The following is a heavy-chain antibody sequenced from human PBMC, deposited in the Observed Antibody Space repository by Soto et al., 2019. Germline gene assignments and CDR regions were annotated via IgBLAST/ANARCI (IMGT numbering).Heavy chain of an antibody. D-gene: IGHD6-6*01. CDR1: GGTFSSYA. J-gene: IGHJ4*02. Sequence: GASVKVSCKAAGGTFSSYAISWVQQAPGQGLEWMGGIIPIFGTANYAQKFQGRVTITADESTSTAYMELSSLRSEDTAVYYCARLGYSSSPAGDYWGQGTLVTVSS. V-gene: IGHV1-69*13. CDR2: IIPIFGTA. CDR3: ARLGYSSSPAGDY.